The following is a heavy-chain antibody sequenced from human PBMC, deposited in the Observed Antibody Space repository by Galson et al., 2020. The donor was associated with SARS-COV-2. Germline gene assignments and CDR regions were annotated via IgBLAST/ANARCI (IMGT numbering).Heavy chain of an antibody. J-gene: IGHJ6*03. D-gene: IGHD3-16*01. Sequence: SETLSLTCAVYGGSFSGYSWTWIRQAPGKGLEWIGEINIGGNTNYSPSLRSRVTISVETSKNQFSLRLTSVTAADTAVYYCARGHRGVVPSPVLGLGPFYSYYYMDVWDKGTTVTVSS. CDR2: INIGGNT. CDR3: ARGHRGVVPSPVLGLGPFYSYYYMDV. CDR1: GGSFSGYS. V-gene: IGHV4-34*01.